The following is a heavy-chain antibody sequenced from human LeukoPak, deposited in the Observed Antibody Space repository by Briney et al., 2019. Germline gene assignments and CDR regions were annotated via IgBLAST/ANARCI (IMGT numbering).Heavy chain of an antibody. CDR2: IHYSGAI. D-gene: IGHD2-2*01. CDR1: GGSIRSSSYY. CDR3: ARARYCSSTSCYSGGWFDP. V-gene: IGHV4-39*01. Sequence: ASETLSLTCTVSGGSIRSSSYYWGWIRQPPGKGLEWIGSIHYSGAIYYSPSLRSRVTISVDTSKNQFSLKLSSVTAADTAVYYCARARYCSSTSCYSGGWFDPWGQGTLVTVSS. J-gene: IGHJ5*02.